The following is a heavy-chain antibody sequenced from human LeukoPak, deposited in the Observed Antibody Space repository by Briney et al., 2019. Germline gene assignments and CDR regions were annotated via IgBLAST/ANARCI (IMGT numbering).Heavy chain of an antibody. D-gene: IGHD3-22*01. CDR2: IRSSSSYT. CDR3: ARGYYDNSGYYFPFDY. V-gene: IGHV3-11*06. CDR1: GFTFSDHY. Sequence: PGGSLRLSCAASGFTFSDHYMSWIRQAPGKGLEWVSYIRSSSSYTNYADSVKGRFTISRDNAKNSLYLQMNSLRAEDTAVYYCARGYYDNSGYYFPFDYWGQGTLVTVSS. J-gene: IGHJ4*02.